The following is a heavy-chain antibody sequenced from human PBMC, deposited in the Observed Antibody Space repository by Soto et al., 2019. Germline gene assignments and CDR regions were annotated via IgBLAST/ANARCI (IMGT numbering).Heavy chain of an antibody. CDR2: ISGSGANT. CDR3: AKYPDFYYDGMDV. V-gene: IGHV3-23*01. Sequence: EVQLLESGGGLVQPGGSQRLSCAASGFTFSGYAMTWVRQAPRKGLEWVSSISGSGANTYYADSVKGRFTISRDNSKNTLSLQMTSLRADDTAVYYCAKYPDFYYDGMDVWGQGTTVTVSS. CDR1: GFTFSGYA. J-gene: IGHJ6*02.